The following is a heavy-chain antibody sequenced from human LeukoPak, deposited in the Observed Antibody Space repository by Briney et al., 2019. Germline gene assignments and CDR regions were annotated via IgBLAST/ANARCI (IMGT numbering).Heavy chain of an antibody. CDR1: GFTFSSYA. D-gene: IGHD1-14*01. Sequence: GGSLRLSCAASGFTFSSYAMHWVRQAPGKGLEGVAVISYDGSNKYYADSVKGRFTISRDNSKNTLYLQMNSLRAEDTAVYYCAKVSGGGLYYDGMDVWGQGTTVTVSS. CDR3: AKVSGGGLYYDGMDV. CDR2: ISYDGSNK. V-gene: IGHV3-30-3*01. J-gene: IGHJ6*02.